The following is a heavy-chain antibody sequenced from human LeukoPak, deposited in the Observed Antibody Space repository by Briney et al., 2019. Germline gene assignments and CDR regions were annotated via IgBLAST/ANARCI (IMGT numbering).Heavy chain of an antibody. CDR3: ARHKDGGTYPLDY. CDR1: GGSISGYY. CDR2: IHYSGRT. D-gene: IGHD1-26*01. V-gene: IGHV4-59*08. J-gene: IGHJ4*02. Sequence: SETLSLTCTVSGGSISGYYWSWIRQPPGKTLEWIAHIHYSGRTTYNPSLQSRVTMSLDTSKNQFSLKLSSVSAIDTAVYYCARHKDGGTYPLDYWGPGTLVTVSS.